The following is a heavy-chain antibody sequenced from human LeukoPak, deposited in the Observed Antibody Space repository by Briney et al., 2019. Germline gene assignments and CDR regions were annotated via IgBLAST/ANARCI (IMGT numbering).Heavy chain of an antibody. CDR2: IYTSGST. D-gene: IGHD2-15*01. CDR1: GGSISSGSYY. J-gene: IGHJ6*03. CDR3: ARAYSRFYYYYMDV. V-gene: IGHV4-61*02. Sequence: PSQTLSLTCTVSGGSISSGSYYWSWIRQPAGKGLEWIGRIYTSGSTNYNPSLKSRVTISVDTSKNQFSLKLSSVTAADTAVYYCARAYSRFYYYYMDVWGKGTTVTISS.